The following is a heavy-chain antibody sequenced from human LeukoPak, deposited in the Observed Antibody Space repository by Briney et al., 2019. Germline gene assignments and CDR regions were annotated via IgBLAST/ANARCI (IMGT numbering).Heavy chain of an antibody. D-gene: IGHD2-15*01. CDR2: ISISSNYI. Sequence: GGSLRLSCAASGFTFSNYEMNWVRQAPGKGLEWVSCISISSNYIYYPDSVKGRFTISRDNAKNSLYLQMNSLRAEDTAVYYCARDGGGGLDYWGQGTLVTVSS. CDR1: GFTFSNYE. CDR3: ARDGGGGLDY. J-gene: IGHJ4*02. V-gene: IGHV3-21*01.